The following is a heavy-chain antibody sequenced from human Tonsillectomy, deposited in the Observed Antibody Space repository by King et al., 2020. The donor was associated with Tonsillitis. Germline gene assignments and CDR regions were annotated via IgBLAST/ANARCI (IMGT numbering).Heavy chain of an antibody. CDR1: GFTFSSYG. CDR2: ISYDGSNK. D-gene: IGHD2/OR15-2a*01. Sequence: VQLVESGGGVVQPGRSLRLSCAASGFTFSSYGMHWVRQAPGKGLEWVAVISYDGSNKYYADSVKGRFTISRDNSKNTLYLQMNSLRAEDTAVYYCATEGYSKPFDYWGQGTLVTVSS. V-gene: IGHV3-30*03. CDR3: ATEGYSKPFDY. J-gene: IGHJ4*02.